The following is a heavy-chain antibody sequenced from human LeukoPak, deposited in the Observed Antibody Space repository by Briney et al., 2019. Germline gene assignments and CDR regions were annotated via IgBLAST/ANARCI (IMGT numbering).Heavy chain of an antibody. CDR1: GFTFSSYA. CDR2: ISGSGGST. D-gene: IGHD2-2*01. CDR3: AGGGQLLSFDY. Sequence: GGSLRLSCAASGFTFSSYAMSWVRQAPGKGLEWVSAISGSGGSTYYADSVKGRFTISRDNPKNTLYLQMNSLRAEDTAVYYCAGGGQLLSFDYWGQGTLVTVSS. V-gene: IGHV3-23*01. J-gene: IGHJ4*02.